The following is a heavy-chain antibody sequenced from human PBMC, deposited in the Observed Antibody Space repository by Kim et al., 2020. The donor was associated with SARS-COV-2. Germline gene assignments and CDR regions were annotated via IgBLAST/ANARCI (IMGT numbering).Heavy chain of an antibody. CDR1: GYTFTSYA. Sequence: ASVKVSCKASGYTFTSYAVNWVRQAPGQGLEWMGWINTNTGNPTYAQSFTGRFVFSLDTSVSTAYLQISSLKAEDTAVYYCARDGRFGEFYYYYGMDVWGQGTTVTVSS. CDR2: INTNTGNP. J-gene: IGHJ6*02. CDR3: ARDGRFGEFYYYYGMDV. D-gene: IGHD3-10*01. V-gene: IGHV7-4-1*02.